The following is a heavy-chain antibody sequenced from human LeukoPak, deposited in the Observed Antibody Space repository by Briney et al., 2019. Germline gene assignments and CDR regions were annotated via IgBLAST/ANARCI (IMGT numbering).Heavy chain of an antibody. Sequence: GSLRLSCAASGFTFSSYAMSWVRQAPGKGLEWVSAISGSGGSTYYADSVKGRFTISRDNSKNTLYLLMNSLRAEDTAVYYCAKDYGDYPAEYFQHWGQGTLVTVSS. CDR1: GFTFSSYA. D-gene: IGHD4-17*01. J-gene: IGHJ1*01. V-gene: IGHV3-23*01. CDR2: ISGSGGST. CDR3: AKDYGDYPAEYFQH.